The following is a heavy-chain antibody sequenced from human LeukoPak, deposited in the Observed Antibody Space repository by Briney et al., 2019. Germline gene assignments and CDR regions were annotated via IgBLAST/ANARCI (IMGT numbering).Heavy chain of an antibody. V-gene: IGHV3-13*01. CDR1: GFTFSSYD. CDR2: IGTAGDT. CDR3: ARGPHRYCSGGSCYSAGDYGDVGFDY. Sequence: GGSLRLSRAASGFTFSSYDMHWVRQATGKGLEWVSAIGTAGDTYYPGSVKGRFTISRENAKNSLCLQMNSLRAGDTAVYYCARGPHRYCSGGSCYSAGDYGDVGFDYWGQGTLVTVSS. D-gene: IGHD2-15*01. J-gene: IGHJ4*02.